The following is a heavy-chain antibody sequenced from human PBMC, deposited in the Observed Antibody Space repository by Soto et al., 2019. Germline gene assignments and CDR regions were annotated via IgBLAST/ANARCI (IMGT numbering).Heavy chain of an antibody. D-gene: IGHD2-2*01. CDR1: GYSFTSYW. Sequence: GESLKISCKGSGYSFTSYWIAWVRQMPGKGLEWMGIIYPGDSDTRYSPSFQGQVTISADKSISTAYLQWSSLQASDTAMYYCARHKDALKFTATINWFVPWGQGTLVTVSS. CDR3: ARHKDALKFTATINWFVP. J-gene: IGHJ5*02. V-gene: IGHV5-51*01. CDR2: IYPGDSDT.